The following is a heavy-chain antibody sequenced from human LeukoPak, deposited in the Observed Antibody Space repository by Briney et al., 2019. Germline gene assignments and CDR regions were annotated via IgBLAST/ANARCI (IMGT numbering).Heavy chain of an antibody. D-gene: IGHD5-24*01. CDR1: GDSISSSNCY. Sequence: NSSETLSLTCTVSGDSISSSNCYWDWIRQPPGKGLEWIGSIYFSGGTYYNASLKSRVTISVDTSKNQFSLKLSSVTAADTAVYYCARGREMATITPWGQGTLVTVSS. V-gene: IGHV4-39*07. J-gene: IGHJ5*02. CDR3: ARGREMATITP. CDR2: IYFSGGT.